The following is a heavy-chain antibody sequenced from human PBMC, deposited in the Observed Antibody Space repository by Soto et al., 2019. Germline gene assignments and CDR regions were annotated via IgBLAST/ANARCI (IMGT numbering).Heavy chain of an antibody. Sequence: SETLSLTCTVSGGSVSSGSYYWSWIRQPPGKGLEWIGYIYYSGSTNYNPSLKSRVTISVDTSKNQFSLKLSSVTAADTAVYYCARDRSPTPHDAFDIWGQGTMVT. V-gene: IGHV4-61*01. CDR3: ARDRSPTPHDAFDI. CDR2: IYYSGST. J-gene: IGHJ3*02. CDR1: GGSVSSGSYY. D-gene: IGHD2-15*01.